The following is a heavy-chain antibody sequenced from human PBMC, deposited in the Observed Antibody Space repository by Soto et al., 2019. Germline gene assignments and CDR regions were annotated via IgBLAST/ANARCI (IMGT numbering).Heavy chain of an antibody. J-gene: IGHJ4*02. CDR3: AHRDIDTSGEFDY. D-gene: IGHD3-10*01. CDR1: GFSLSTSGVG. CDR2: IYWDDDK. Sequence: QITLKESGPPLVKPTQTLTLTCTFSGFSLSTSGVGVGWIRQPPGKALEWLAFIYWDDDKRYSPSLRTSLTITKDNARNQVVLTMTNVDPVDTATYYCAHRDIDTSGEFDYWGPVTLVTVSS. V-gene: IGHV2-5*02.